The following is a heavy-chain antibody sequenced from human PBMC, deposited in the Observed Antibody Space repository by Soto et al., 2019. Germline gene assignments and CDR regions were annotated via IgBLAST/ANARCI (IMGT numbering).Heavy chain of an antibody. D-gene: IGHD1-26*01. Sequence: ASVKVSCKASGYTFTGHYIHWVRQAPEQGPEWMGEIGPETGATRYAQKFQGRVTMTRDMSITTVYMELNNLSPDDTAVYYCGRGRSGQIVVFYWGQGTPVTVYS. J-gene: IGHJ4*02. CDR2: IGPETGAT. CDR3: GRGRSGQIVVFY. CDR1: GYTFTGHY. V-gene: IGHV1-2*02.